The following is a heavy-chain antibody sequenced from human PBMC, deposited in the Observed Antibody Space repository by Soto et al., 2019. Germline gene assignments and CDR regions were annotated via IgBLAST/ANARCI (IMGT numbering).Heavy chain of an antibody. CDR3: ARALDYYHSSGYSGPFGY. CDR2: IYYSGST. CDR1: GGSISSYY. Sequence: KASETLSLTCTVSGGSISSYYWSWIRQPPGKGLEWIGYIYYSGSTNYNPSLKSRVTISVDTSKNQFSLKLSSVTAADTAVYYCARALDYYHSSGYSGPFGYWGQGTLVTVSS. V-gene: IGHV4-59*01. J-gene: IGHJ4*02. D-gene: IGHD3-22*01.